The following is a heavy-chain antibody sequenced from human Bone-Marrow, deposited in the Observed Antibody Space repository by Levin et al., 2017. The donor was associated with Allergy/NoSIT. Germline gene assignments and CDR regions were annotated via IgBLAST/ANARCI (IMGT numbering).Heavy chain of an antibody. CDR1: GGSISGGYYH. Sequence: PSETLSLTCTVSGGSISGGYYHWSWIRQQPGTGLEWIGYVHYSGSTFYNRSLKSRFAISVDTSKNQFSLKVNSVTDADTAVYYCAREIKYYGSGTYYWYFDLWGRGTLVTVSS. CDR2: VHYSGST. CDR3: AREIKYYGSGTYYWYFDL. J-gene: IGHJ2*01. V-gene: IGHV4-31*03. D-gene: IGHD3-10*01.